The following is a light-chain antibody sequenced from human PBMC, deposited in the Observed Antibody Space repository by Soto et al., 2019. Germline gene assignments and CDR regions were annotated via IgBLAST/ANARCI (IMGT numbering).Light chain of an antibody. CDR2: ATS. CDR3: QQGYSFAFT. Sequence: DIQLTQSPSFLSASVGDRVTIICRASQGMSSYLAWYQQKPGKAPKLLIYATSTLQSGVPSRFSGSGSGTDFTLTISSLQPEDFATYFCQQGYSFAFTFGPGTKVDIK. V-gene: IGKV1-9*01. CDR1: QGMSSY. J-gene: IGKJ3*01.